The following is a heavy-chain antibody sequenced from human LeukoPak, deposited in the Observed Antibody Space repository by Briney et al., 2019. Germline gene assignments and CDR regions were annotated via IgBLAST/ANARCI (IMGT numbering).Heavy chain of an antibody. J-gene: IGHJ4*02. CDR3: ARGTPAGYCSGGSCYSVDY. Sequence: SQTLSLTCAVSGGSISSGGYSWSWIRQPPGKGLEWIGYIYHSGSTYYNPSLKSRVTISVDRSKNQFSLKLSSVTAADTAVYYCARGTPAGYCSGGSCYSVDYWGQGTLVTVSS. V-gene: IGHV4-30-2*01. CDR1: GGSISSGGYS. D-gene: IGHD2-15*01. CDR2: IYHSGST.